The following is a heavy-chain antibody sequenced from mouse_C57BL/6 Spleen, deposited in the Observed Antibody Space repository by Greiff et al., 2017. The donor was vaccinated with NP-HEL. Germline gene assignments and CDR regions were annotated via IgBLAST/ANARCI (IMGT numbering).Heavy chain of an antibody. CDR3: ARCGLITTVVERGYYAMDY. CDR2: IYPGDGDT. V-gene: IGHV1-82*01. CDR1: GYAFSSSW. D-gene: IGHD1-1*01. Sequence: LVESGPELVKPGASVKISCKASGYAFSSSWMNWVKQRPGKGLEWIGRIYPGDGDTNYNGKFKGKATLTADKSSSTAYMQLSSLTSEDSAVYFCARCGLITTVVERGYYAMDYWGQGTSVTVSS. J-gene: IGHJ4*01.